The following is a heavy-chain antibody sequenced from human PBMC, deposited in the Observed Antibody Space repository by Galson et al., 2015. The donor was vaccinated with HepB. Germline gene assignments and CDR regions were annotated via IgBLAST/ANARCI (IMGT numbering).Heavy chain of an antibody. J-gene: IGHJ4*02. D-gene: IGHD2-2*01. CDR2: IYDDGQT. V-gene: IGHV3-66*02. Sequence: SLRLSCAASGFLVSGNYMTWVRQAPGKGLAWVSVIYDDGQTYYADSVKGRFTISRDSSKNTVYPQMERLRSDDTAVYYCTRGHYAVEHYWGQGTQVTVSS. CDR1: GFLVSGNY. CDR3: TRGHYAVEHY.